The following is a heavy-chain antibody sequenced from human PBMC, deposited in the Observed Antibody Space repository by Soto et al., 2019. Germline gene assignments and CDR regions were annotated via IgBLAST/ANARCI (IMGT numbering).Heavy chain of an antibody. CDR1: GYTLTELS. D-gene: IGHD3-22*01. J-gene: IGHJ1*01. V-gene: IGHV1-24*01. CDR3: ATVNSARPPSDYYDSSGYYVEYFQH. CDR2: FDPEDGET. Sequence: ASVKVSCKVSGYTLTELSMHWVRQAPGKGLEWMGGFDPEDGETIYAQKFQGRVTMTEDTSTDTAYMELGSLRSEDTAVYYCATVNSARPPSDYYDSSGYYVEYFQHWGQGTLVTVSS.